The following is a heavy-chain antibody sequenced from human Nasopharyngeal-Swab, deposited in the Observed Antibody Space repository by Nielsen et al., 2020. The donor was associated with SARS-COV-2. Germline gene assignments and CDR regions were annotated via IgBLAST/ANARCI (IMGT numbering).Heavy chain of an antibody. J-gene: IGHJ6*02. Sequence: SETLSLTCAVYGGSFSVYYWTWVRQAPGKGLEWIGEINQSGSTDYHPSFKSRVTISLDTSKNQFSLRLTSLTAADTAIYAMDVWGQGTTVTVSS. CDR1: GGSFSVYY. CDR3: DV. CDR2: INQSGST. V-gene: IGHV4-34*01.